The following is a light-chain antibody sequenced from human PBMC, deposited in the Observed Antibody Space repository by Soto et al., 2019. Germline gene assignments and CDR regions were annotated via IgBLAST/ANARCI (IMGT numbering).Light chain of an antibody. J-gene: IGLJ1*01. Sequence: VLTQPASVSGSPGQSITISCTGTSSDVGGYNYVSWYQQHPGKAPKLMIYEVSNRPSGDSNRFSGSTSGNTASLTISGLQAEDEADYYCSSYTSSSTLYVFGTGTKVTVL. CDR3: SSYTSSSTLYV. V-gene: IGLV2-14*01. CDR2: EVS. CDR1: SSDVGGYNY.